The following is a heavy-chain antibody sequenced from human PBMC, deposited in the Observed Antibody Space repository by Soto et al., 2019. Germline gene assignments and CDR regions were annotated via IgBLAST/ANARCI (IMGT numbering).Heavy chain of an antibody. J-gene: IGHJ4*02. D-gene: IGHD3-22*01. V-gene: IGHV4-4*02. CDR3: ARAYYYDSSGYPFDY. CDR1: GGSISSSNL. CDR2: IYHSGST. Sequence: SETLCLTCAVSGGSISSSNLWSWVRQPPGKGLEWIGEIYHSGSTNYNPSLKSRVTISVDKSKNQFSLKLSSVTAADTAVYYCARAYYYDSSGYPFDYWGRGTLVTVSS.